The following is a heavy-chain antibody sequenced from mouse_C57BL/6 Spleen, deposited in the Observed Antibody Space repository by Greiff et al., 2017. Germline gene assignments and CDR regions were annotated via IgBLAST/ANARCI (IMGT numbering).Heavy chain of an antibody. CDR2: IYPGDGDT. J-gene: IGHJ4*01. CDR1: GYAFSSYW. Sequence: QVKLQQSGAELVKPGASVKISCKASGYAFSSYWMNWVKQRPGKGLEWIGQIYPGDGDTNYHGKFKGKATLTADKSSSTAYMQLSSLTAEDSAVYFCARRYGDAMDYWGQGTSGTGSS. CDR3: ARRYGDAMDY. V-gene: IGHV1-80*01. D-gene: IGHD1-1*02.